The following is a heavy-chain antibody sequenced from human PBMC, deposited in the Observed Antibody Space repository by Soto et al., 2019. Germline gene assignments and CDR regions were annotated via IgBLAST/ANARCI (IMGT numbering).Heavy chain of an antibody. J-gene: IGHJ4*02. CDR3: AKAPAYYFDSSDFYLDS. D-gene: IGHD3-22*01. CDR2: ISGSGGTT. Sequence: GRSLRLSCAAAGFSFSNGAMTWVRQAPGKGLEWVSTISGSGGTTDYAESVKGRFTISRANSKNTLYLQMSRLRAEDTAVYYCAKAPAYYFDSSDFYLDSWGQGTPVTVSS. CDR1: GFSFSNGA. V-gene: IGHV3-23*01.